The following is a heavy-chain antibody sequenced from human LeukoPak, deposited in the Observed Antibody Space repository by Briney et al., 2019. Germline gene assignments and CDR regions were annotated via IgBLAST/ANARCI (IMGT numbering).Heavy chain of an antibody. V-gene: IGHV3-74*01. J-gene: IGHJ4*02. CDR1: GFTFSSHW. CDR3: ARSSGYVDY. Sequence: PGGSLRLSCAASGFTFSSHWMHWVRQAPGKGLVWVSRIDGDGSTTSYADSVKGRFTISRDNAKNTLYLQMNSLRAEDTAVNHCARSSGYVDYWGQGTLVTVSS. D-gene: IGHD2-15*01. CDR2: IDGDGSTT.